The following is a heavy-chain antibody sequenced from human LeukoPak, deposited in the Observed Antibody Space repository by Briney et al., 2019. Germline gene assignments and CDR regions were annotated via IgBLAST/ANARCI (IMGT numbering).Heavy chain of an antibody. J-gene: IGHJ3*02. CDR1: GFTFSSYG. CDR2: IRFDGSNK. CDR3: ARVVDTAMVLYGAFDI. D-gene: IGHD5-18*01. V-gene: IGHV3-30*02. Sequence: GGSLRLSCAASGFTFSSYGIHWVRQAPGKGLEWVAFIRFDGSNKYYADSVKGRFTISRDNAKKSPYLEMNSLRAEDTAVYYCARVVDTAMVLYGAFDIWGQGTMVTVSS.